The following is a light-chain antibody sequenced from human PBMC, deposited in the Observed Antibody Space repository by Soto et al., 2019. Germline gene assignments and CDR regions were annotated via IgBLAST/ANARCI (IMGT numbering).Light chain of an antibody. J-gene: IGKJ1*01. CDR1: QSVSNKY. CDR3: QQYDTSPRT. CDR2: GAS. V-gene: IGKV3-20*01. Sequence: IVLTQSPGTLSLSPGERATLSCRASQSVSNKYLAWYQQKRGLAPRLLIYGASSRATGSPTRFSGSGSGTDFTLTISRLEPEDFGVYYCQQYDTSPRTFGQGTKVEI.